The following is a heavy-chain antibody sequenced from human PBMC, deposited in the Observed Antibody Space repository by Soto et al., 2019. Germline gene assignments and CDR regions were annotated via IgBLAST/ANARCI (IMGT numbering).Heavy chain of an antibody. CDR2: INSDGSST. Sequence: LRLSCAASGFTFSSYWMHWVRQAPGKGLVWVSRINSDGSSTSYADSVKGRFTISRDNAKNTLYLQMNSLRAEDTAVYYCARDLGGLQWLVLGPTSGMDVWGQGTTVTVSS. CDR1: GFTFSSYW. D-gene: IGHD6-19*01. J-gene: IGHJ6*02. CDR3: ARDLGGLQWLVLGPTSGMDV. V-gene: IGHV3-74*01.